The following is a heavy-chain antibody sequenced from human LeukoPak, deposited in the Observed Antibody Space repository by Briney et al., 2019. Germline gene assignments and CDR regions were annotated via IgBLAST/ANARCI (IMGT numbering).Heavy chain of an antibody. CDR3: ARDRHYYDSSGYYLNDAFDI. CDR2: IYSGGST. V-gene: IGHV3-66*01. Sequence: GGSLRLSRAASGFTVSSNYMSWVRQAPGKGLEWVSVIYSGGSTYYADSVKGRFTISRDNSKNTLYLQMNSLRAEDTAVYYCARDRHYYDSSGYYLNDAFDIWGQGTMVTVSS. D-gene: IGHD3-22*01. J-gene: IGHJ3*02. CDR1: GFTVSSNY.